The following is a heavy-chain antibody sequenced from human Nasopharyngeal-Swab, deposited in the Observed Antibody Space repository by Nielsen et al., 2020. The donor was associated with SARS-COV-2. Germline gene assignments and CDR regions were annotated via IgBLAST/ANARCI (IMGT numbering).Heavy chain of an antibody. Sequence: WIRQPPGKGLEWVAVIWYDGSNKYYADSVKGRFTISRDNSKNTLYLQMNSLRAEDTAVYYCARGVRYNWNPDASDIWGQGTMVTVSS. CDR3: ARGVRYNWNPDASDI. J-gene: IGHJ3*02. CDR2: IWYDGSNK. D-gene: IGHD1-1*01. V-gene: IGHV3-33*01.